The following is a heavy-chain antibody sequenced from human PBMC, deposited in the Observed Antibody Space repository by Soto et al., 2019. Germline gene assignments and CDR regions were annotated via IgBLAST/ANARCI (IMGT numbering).Heavy chain of an antibody. CDR2: IIPIFGTA. V-gene: IGHV1-69*13. CDR3: ASASYPYYYDSSGPIFALDY. D-gene: IGHD3-22*01. J-gene: IGHJ4*02. CDR1: GGTFSSYA. Sequence: SVKVSCKASGGTFSSYAISWVRQAPGQGLEWMGGIIPIFGTANYAQKFQGRVTITADESTSTAYMELSSLRSEDTAVYYCASASYPYYYDSSGPIFALDYWGQGTLVTVSS.